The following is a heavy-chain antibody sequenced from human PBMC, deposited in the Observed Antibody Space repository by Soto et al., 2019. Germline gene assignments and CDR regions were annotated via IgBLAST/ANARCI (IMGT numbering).Heavy chain of an antibody. V-gene: IGHV3-30*18. CDR2: VSHDGIIQ. CDR3: AKEGTPYTSSHLDN. D-gene: IGHD6-19*01. CDR1: GFTFRTFG. Sequence: ESGGGVVQSGRSLRLSCVASGFTFRTFGMQWVRQVPGKGLEWVAVVSHDGIIQHYADSVKGRFSISRDYFKNTVYLQMYRLSPDDTAVYYCAKEGTPYTSSHLDNWGQGTLVTVSS. J-gene: IGHJ4*02.